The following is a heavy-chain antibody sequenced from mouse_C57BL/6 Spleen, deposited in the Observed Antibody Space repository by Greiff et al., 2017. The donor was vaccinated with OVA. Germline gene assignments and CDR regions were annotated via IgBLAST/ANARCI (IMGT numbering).Heavy chain of an antibody. Sequence: VHLVESGAELVKPGASVKMSCKASGYTFTTYPIEWMKQNHGKSLEWIGNFHPYNDDTKYNEKFKGKATLTVEKSSSTVYLELSRLTSDDSAVYYCARRGPYGSDAMDYWGQGTSVTVSS. V-gene: IGHV1-47*01. D-gene: IGHD1-1*01. CDR2: FHPYNDDT. CDR1: GYTFTTYP. J-gene: IGHJ4*01. CDR3: ARRGPYGSDAMDY.